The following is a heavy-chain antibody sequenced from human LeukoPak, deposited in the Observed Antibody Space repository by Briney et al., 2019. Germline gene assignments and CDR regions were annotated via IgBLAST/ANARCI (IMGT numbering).Heavy chain of an antibody. V-gene: IGHV3-23*01. CDR2: ISGSGGST. J-gene: IGHJ5*02. Sequence: PGGSLRLSCTASGFTFGDYAMSWVRQAPGKGLEWVSAISGSGGSTYYADSVKGRFTISRDNSKNTLYLQMNSLRAEDTAVYYCAKTFAATNWFDPWGQGTLVTVSS. CDR3: AKTFAATNWFDP. CDR1: GFTFGDYA. D-gene: IGHD2-15*01.